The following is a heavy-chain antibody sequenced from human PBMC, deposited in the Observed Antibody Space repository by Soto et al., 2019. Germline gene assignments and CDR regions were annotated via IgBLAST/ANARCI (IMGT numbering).Heavy chain of an antibody. CDR3: ARDWETYCGSTSCYSINP. CDR1: GYSISSGYY. D-gene: IGHD2-2*01. CDR2: IYHSGTT. Sequence: SETLSLTCAVSGYSISSGYYWGWIRQPPGKGLEWIGTIYHSGTTYYNPSLKSRVTISVDTSKNQFSLELGSVTAADTAVYYCARDWETYCGSTSCYSINPWGQGTLVTVSS. V-gene: IGHV4-38-2*02. J-gene: IGHJ5*02.